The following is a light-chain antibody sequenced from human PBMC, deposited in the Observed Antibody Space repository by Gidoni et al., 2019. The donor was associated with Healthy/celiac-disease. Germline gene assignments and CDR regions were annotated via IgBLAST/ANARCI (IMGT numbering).Light chain of an antibody. J-gene: IGKJ3*01. Sequence: EIVLPQSPATLSLSPGERATLSCRASQSVSSYLAWYQQKPGQAPRLLIYDASNRATGIPARFSGSGSGTDFTLTISSLEPEDFAVYYCQQRSNWPRIFTFGPGTKVISN. V-gene: IGKV3-11*01. CDR3: QQRSNWPRIFT. CDR2: DAS. CDR1: QSVSSY.